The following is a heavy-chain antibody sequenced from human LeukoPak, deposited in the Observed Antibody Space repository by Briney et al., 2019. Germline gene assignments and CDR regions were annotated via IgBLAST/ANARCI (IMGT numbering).Heavy chain of an antibody. V-gene: IGHV3-73*01. CDR1: GFTFSGSA. J-gene: IGHJ1*01. CDR2: IRSKANSYAT. CDR3: TRGAYGFFQH. Sequence: GGSLRLSCAASGFTFSGSAMHWVRQASGKGLEWVGRIRSKANSYATAYAASVKGRFTISRDDSKNTAYLQMNSLKTEDTAVYYCTRGAYGFFQHWGQGTLVTVSS. D-gene: IGHD5-12*01.